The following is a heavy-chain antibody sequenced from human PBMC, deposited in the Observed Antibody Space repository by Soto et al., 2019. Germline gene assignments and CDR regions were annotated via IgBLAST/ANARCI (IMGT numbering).Heavy chain of an antibody. D-gene: IGHD3-10*01. J-gene: IGHJ4*02. V-gene: IGHV3-15*01. CDR2: IKANTDGGTT. Sequence: WGSLRLSCAASGFTFISAWIICVRQSPGRGLEWVGRIKANTDGGTTDYAAPVKGRFTISRDDSTTTLYLQMNSLKIEDTAVYYCAAGVPFDYWGQGTQVTVSS. CDR3: AAGVPFDY. CDR1: GFTFISAW.